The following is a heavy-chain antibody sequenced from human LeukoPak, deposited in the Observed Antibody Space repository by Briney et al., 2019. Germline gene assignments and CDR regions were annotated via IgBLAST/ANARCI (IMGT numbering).Heavy chain of an antibody. D-gene: IGHD1-20*01. V-gene: IGHV3-11*01. CDR2: IDPSGTAF. CDR3: ARAAYNWN. J-gene: IGHJ4*02. CDR1: GFTFRDYV. Sequence: PGGSLRLTCAASGFTFRDYVMSWVRQAPAKGLEWVSYIDPSGTAFFYADSVKGRFTISRYNGRNSLYLQLRSLRADDTAVYYCARAAYNWNWGEGTLVTVSA.